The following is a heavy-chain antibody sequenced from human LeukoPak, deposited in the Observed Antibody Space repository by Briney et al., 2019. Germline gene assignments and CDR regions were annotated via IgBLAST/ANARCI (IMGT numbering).Heavy chain of an antibody. D-gene: IGHD5-24*01. V-gene: IGHV3-66*01. CDR2: IYSGGST. CDR3: AKGGRDGYNPKAFDI. CDR1: GFTVSSNY. Sequence: PGGSLRLSCAASGFTVSSNYMSWVRQAPGKGLEWVSVIYSGGSTYYADSAKGRFTISRDNSKNTLYLQMNSLRADDTAVYYCAKGGRDGYNPKAFDIWGQGTKVIVSS. J-gene: IGHJ3*02.